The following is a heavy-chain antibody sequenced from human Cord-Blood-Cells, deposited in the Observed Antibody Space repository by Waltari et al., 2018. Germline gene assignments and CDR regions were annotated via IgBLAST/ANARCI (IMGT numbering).Heavy chain of an antibody. CDR3: ARDLDAPVVPAAINDY. CDR1: GYTFTSYG. Sequence: QVQLVQSGAAVKKPGASVKVSCQASGYTFTSYGISWVRPAPGQGLEWMGWISSYNGNTNYAQKLQGRVTMTTDTSTSTAYMELRSLRSDDTAVYYCARDLDAPVVPAAINDYWGQGTLVTVSS. V-gene: IGHV1-18*04. J-gene: IGHJ4*02. CDR2: ISSYNGNT. D-gene: IGHD2-2*01.